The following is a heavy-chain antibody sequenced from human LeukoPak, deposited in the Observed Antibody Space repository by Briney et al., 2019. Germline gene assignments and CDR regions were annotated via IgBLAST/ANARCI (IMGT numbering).Heavy chain of an antibody. D-gene: IGHD5-18*01. CDR1: GYTFTSYG. CDR3: ARETGRGYSYGPNLY. V-gene: IGHV1-18*01. CDR2: ISAYNGNT. J-gene: IGHJ4*02. Sequence: ASVKVSCKASGYTFTSYGISWVRQAPGQGLEWMGWISAYNGNTNYAQKLQGRVTMTTDTSTSTAYVELRSLRSDDTAVYYCARETGRGYSYGPNLYWGQGTLVTVSS.